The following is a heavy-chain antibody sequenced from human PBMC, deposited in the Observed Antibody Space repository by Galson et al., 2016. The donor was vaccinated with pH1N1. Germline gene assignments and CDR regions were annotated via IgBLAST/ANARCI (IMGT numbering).Heavy chain of an antibody. V-gene: IGHV3-30-3*01. D-gene: IGHD6-25*01. CDR1: GFTFNTYA. Sequence: SLRLSCAASGFTFNTYAMHWVRQAPGKGLEWVAFISYDGNKKDFADSVKGRFTISRDNSKNSVYLQMNSLSAEDTAVYYCAREIAAAGSYWGQGTLVTVSS. CDR3: AREIAAAGSY. CDR2: ISYDGNKK. J-gene: IGHJ4*02.